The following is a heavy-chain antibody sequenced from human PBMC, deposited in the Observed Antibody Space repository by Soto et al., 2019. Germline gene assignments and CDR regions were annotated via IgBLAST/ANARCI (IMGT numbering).Heavy chain of an antibody. V-gene: IGHV3-7*01. Sequence: EVQLVESGGGLVQPGGSLRLSCAASGFTFTTYWMNWVRQAPGKGLEWVAKIKQDGSEKYYVASVKGRFTISRDNAKNSGYLQRSSLRAEDTAVYYCARDPGSGWRGGMDVWGQGTTVTVSS. J-gene: IGHJ6*02. CDR3: ARDPGSGWRGGMDV. CDR2: IKQDGSEK. CDR1: GFTFTTYW. D-gene: IGHD6-19*01.